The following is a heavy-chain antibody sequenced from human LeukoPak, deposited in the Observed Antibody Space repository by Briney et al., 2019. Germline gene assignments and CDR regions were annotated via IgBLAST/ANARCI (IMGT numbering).Heavy chain of an antibody. Sequence: ASVKVSCKASGATFSSYAISWVRQAPGQGLEWMGGIIPIFGTANYAQKFQGRVTITTDESTSTAYMELSSLRSEDTAVYYCARDLGYCSSTSCYTGMDVWGKGTTVTVSS. CDR1: GATFSSYA. CDR2: IIPIFGTA. CDR3: ARDLGYCSSTSCYTGMDV. J-gene: IGHJ6*04. D-gene: IGHD2-2*02. V-gene: IGHV1-69*05.